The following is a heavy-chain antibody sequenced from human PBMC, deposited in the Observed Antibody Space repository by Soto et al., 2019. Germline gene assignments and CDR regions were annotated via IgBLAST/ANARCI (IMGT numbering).Heavy chain of an antibody. CDR1: GFTVSSNY. CDR3: ASGGIAAAAPDAFDI. CDR2: IYSGGST. D-gene: IGHD6-13*01. V-gene: IGHV3-66*01. Sequence: GGSLRLSCAASGFTVSSNYMSWVRQAPGKGLEWVSVIYSGGSTYYADSVKGRFTISRDNSKNTLYLQMNSLRAEDTAVYYCASGGIAAAAPDAFDIRGQGTMVTVSS. J-gene: IGHJ3*02.